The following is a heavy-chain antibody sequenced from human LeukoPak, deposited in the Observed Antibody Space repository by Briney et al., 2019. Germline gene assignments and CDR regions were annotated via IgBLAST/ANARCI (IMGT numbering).Heavy chain of an antibody. D-gene: IGHD3-16*01. V-gene: IGHV3-23*01. Sequence: GGSLRLSCVASGFTFSSSAMSWVRQAPGKGLEWVSTIGTGDDRYYTDSVKGRFTISRDNSKNTLYLQMSSLRAEDTAVYFCARGGGLDVWGQGATVTVSS. CDR2: IGTGDDR. CDR1: GFTFSSSA. J-gene: IGHJ6*02. CDR3: ARGGGLDV.